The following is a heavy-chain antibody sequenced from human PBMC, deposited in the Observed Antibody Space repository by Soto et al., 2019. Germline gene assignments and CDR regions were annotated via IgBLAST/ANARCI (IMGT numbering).Heavy chain of an antibody. CDR3: ARDMHAGFNHYFEP. J-gene: IGHJ5*02. V-gene: IGHV4-61*08. CDR1: VGSMSRGGQS. D-gene: IGHD1-26*01. Sequence: PSETLSLTCVFSVGSMSRGGQSCSWIRQPPGKGLEWIAYTSYTGNTNYNPSFQSRVTISIDTSKNQLSLKMTSMTAADTAVYYCARDMHAGFNHYFEPWGQGTLVSVSS. CDR2: TSYTGNT.